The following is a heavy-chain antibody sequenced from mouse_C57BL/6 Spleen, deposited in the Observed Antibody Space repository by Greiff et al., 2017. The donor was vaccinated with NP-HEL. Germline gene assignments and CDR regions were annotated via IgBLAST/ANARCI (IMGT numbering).Heavy chain of an antibody. Sequence: EVKLMESGGGLVKPGGSLKLSCAASGFTFSSYAMSWVRQTPEKRLEWVATISDGGSYTYYPDNVKGRFTISRDNAKNNLYLQMSHLKSEDTAMYYCATLPGYAMDYWGQGTSVTVSS. J-gene: IGHJ4*01. CDR2: ISDGGSYT. CDR3: ATLPGYAMDY. CDR1: GFTFSSYA. V-gene: IGHV5-4*03.